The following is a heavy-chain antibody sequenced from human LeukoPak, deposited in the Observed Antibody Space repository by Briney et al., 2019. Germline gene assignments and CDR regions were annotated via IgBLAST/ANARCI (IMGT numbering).Heavy chain of an antibody. D-gene: IGHD1-26*01. CDR3: ARSRSTTGSYYSIDY. CDR1: GFTFSSYN. J-gene: IGHJ4*02. CDR2: ISSTSSTI. V-gene: IGHV3-48*02. Sequence: GGSLRLSCAASGFTFSSYNMNWVRQAPGKGREWVSYISSTSSTIYYADSVKGRFTISRDNAKNSLYLQVNSLRDEDTAVYYCARSRSTTGSYYSIDYWGQGTLVTVSS.